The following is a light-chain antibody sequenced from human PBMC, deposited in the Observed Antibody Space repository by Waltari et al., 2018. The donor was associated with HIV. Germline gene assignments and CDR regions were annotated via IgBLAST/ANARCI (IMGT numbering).Light chain of an antibody. Sequence: QSVLTQPPSVSGSPGLRVTIPCTGGRSNIGAGYDVHWYQQMPGTAPNLLIYENQHRPSRVPDRFSGAESGSAASLAITGRQAEDEAAYYCTSYGISLSAYVIFDGGTKLNVL. CDR2: ENQ. J-gene: IGLJ2*01. CDR3: TSYGISLSAYVI. CDR1: RSNIGAGYD. V-gene: IGLV1-40*01.